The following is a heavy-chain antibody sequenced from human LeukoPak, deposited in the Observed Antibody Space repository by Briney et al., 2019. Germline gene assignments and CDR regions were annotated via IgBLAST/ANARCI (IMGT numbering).Heavy chain of an antibody. Sequence: PGGSLRLSCAASGFTFSSYAMSWVRQAPGKGLEWVSAISGSGGSTYCADSVKGRFTISRDNPKNTLYLQMNSLRAEDTAVYYCAKDSPYDSSTPLYDYWGQGTLVTVSS. D-gene: IGHD3-22*01. J-gene: IGHJ4*02. V-gene: IGHV3-23*01. CDR1: GFTFSSYA. CDR3: AKDSPYDSSTPLYDY. CDR2: ISGSGGST.